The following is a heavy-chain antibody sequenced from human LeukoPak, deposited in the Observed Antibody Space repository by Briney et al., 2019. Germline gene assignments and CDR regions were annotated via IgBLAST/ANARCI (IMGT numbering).Heavy chain of an antibody. CDR2: IYYSGST. V-gene: IGHV4-39*06. J-gene: IGHJ4*02. CDR3: ARVPLSSSSGYFDY. CDR1: GGSISSYY. D-gene: IGHD6-6*01. Sequence: SETLSLTCTVSGGSISSYYWGWIRQPPGKGLEWIGSIYYSGSTYYNPSLKSRVTISIDTSKNQFTMKLSSVTAADTAVYYCARVPLSSSSGYFDYWGQGTLVTVSS.